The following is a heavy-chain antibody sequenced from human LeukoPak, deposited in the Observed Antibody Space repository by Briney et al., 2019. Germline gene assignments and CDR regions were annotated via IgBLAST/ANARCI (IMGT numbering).Heavy chain of an antibody. J-gene: IGHJ4*02. V-gene: IGHV1-46*01. CDR1: GYTFTSYY. CDR2: INPSGGST. D-gene: IGHD3-22*01. Sequence: ASVKVSCKASGYTFTSYYMHWVRQAPGQGLEWMGIINPSGGSTNYAQKFQGRVTITADESTSTAYMELSSLRSEDTAVYYCARVRGLLLDYWGQGTLVTVSS. CDR3: ARVRGLLLDY.